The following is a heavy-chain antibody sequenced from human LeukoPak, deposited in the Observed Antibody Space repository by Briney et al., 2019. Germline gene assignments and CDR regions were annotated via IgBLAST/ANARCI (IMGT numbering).Heavy chain of an antibody. Sequence: ASVKVSCKASGYTFTGYYMHWVRQAPGQGLEWMGWINPNSGDTHYAQKFQGRVTMTRDTSISTAYMELSRLRSDDTAVYYCARDQGRGYSYGLYYFDYWGQGTLVTVSS. CDR2: INPNSGDT. J-gene: IGHJ4*02. V-gene: IGHV1-2*02. CDR1: GYTFTGYY. D-gene: IGHD5-18*01. CDR3: ARDQGRGYSYGLYYFDY.